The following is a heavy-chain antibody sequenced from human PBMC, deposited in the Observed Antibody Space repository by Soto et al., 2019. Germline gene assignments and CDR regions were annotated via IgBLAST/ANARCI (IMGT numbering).Heavy chain of an antibody. D-gene: IGHD2-15*01. V-gene: IGHV3-48*01. CDR2: ISSGSSTI. CDR3: ARDRYCSGGSCYSTWVDYFDH. J-gene: IGHJ4*02. CDR1: GFTFSSYN. Sequence: PGGSLRLSCAASGFTFSSYNMNWVRQAPGKGLEWVSYISSGSSTIYYADTVKGRFTISRDNAMNSLYLQMNSLRAEDTAVYYCARDRYCSGGSCYSTWVDYFDHWGQGTLVTVSS.